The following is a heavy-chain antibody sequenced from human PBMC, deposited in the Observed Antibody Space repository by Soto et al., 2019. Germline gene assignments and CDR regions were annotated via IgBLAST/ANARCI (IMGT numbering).Heavy chain of an antibody. D-gene: IGHD2-15*01. J-gene: IGHJ4*02. CDR3: AKSGRYCSGGSCLSFDS. CDR2: IKQDGSEK. V-gene: IGHV3-7*01. CDR1: GFTFSTYW. Sequence: GGSLRLSCAASGFTFSTYWMSWVRQAPGKGLEWVANIKQDGSEKYYVDSAKGRFTISRDNAKDSLYLQMNSLRAEDTAVYYCAKSGRYCSGGSCLSFDSWGQGTLVTVSS.